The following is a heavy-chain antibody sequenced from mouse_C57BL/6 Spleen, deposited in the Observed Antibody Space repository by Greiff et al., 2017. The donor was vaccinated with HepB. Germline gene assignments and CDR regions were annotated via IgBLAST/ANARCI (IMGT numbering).Heavy chain of an antibody. V-gene: IGHV1-64*01. J-gene: IGHJ2*01. CDR1: GYPFTSYW. CDR2: IHPNSGST. D-gene: IGHD1-1*01. CDR3: ARDFYYYGSSHFDY. Sequence: QVQLQQPGAELVKPGASVKLSCKASGYPFTSYWMHWVKQRPGQGLEWIGMIHPNSGSTNYNEKFKSKATLTVDKSSSTAYMQLSSLTSEDSAVYYCARDFYYYGSSHFDYWGQGTTLTVSS.